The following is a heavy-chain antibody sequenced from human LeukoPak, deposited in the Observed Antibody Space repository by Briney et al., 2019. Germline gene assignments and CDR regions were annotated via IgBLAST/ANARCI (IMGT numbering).Heavy chain of an antibody. CDR1: GFTFSSYN. CDR2: ITSSSSTI. Sequence: GGSLRLSCAASGFTFSSYNMNWVRQAPGKGLDWVSYITSSSSTIYYADSVKGRFTISRDNAKNPLYLQMNSLRDEDTAVYYCAREYSSSSGSVSDYWGQGTLVTVSS. D-gene: IGHD6-6*01. CDR3: AREYSSSSGSVSDY. V-gene: IGHV3-48*02. J-gene: IGHJ4*02.